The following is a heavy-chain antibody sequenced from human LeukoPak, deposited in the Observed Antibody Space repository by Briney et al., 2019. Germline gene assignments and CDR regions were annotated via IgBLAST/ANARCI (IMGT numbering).Heavy chain of an antibody. CDR1: GYTFTGYY. D-gene: IGHD5-18*01. V-gene: IGHV1-2*02. CDR2: INPNSGGT. Sequence: ASVKVSCKASGYTFTGYYMHWVRQAPGQGLEWMGWINPNSGGTNYAQKFQGRVTMTTDTSTSTAYMELRSLRSDDTAVYYCARDGYSYGQTFDYWGQGTLVTVSS. J-gene: IGHJ4*02. CDR3: ARDGYSYGQTFDY.